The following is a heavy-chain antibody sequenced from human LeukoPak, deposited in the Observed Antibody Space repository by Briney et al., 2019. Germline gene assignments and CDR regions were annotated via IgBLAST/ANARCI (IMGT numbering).Heavy chain of an antibody. CDR2: IKQDASER. J-gene: IGHJ4*02. Sequence: QAGGSLRLSCAASGFTFSNYWMTWVRQAPGKGLEWVANIKQDASERNYVDSVKGRFTISRDNAKNSLYVQMNSLKVEDTAVYYCARGGSEMDYGGQGTLVTVSS. V-gene: IGHV3-7*01. CDR3: ARGGSEMDY. CDR1: GFTFSNYW. D-gene: IGHD3-10*01.